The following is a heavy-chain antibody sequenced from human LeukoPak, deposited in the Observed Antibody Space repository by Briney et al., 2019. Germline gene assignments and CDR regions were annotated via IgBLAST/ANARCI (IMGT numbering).Heavy chain of an antibody. V-gene: IGHV1-8*03. CDR2: KNPNSGNR. CDR3: ARVDGSPDY. D-gene: IGHD2-15*01. CDR1: GYTFTSLD. Sequence: ASVKVSCKTSGYTFTSLDINWVRQATGQGLEWMGWKNPNSGNRGYAQQFQGRVTIARDTSIRTAYMELTNLRSEDTAVYYCARVDGSPDYWGQGTLVTVSS. J-gene: IGHJ4*02.